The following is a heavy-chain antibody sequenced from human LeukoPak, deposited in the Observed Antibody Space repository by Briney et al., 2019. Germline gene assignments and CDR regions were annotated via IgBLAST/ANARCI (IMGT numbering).Heavy chain of an antibody. CDR1: GFTFRNYA. V-gene: IGHV3-23*01. J-gene: IGHJ4*02. CDR2: ISGGGGGA. D-gene: IGHD5-12*01. CDR3: ARGEFSGLDY. Sequence: GGSLRLSCAASGFTFRNYAMSWVRQAPGKGLEWVSVISGGGGGAYYADSLKGRFTTSRDNPKNTLWLQMNSLTADDTAVYYCARGEFSGLDYWGQGTLVTVSS.